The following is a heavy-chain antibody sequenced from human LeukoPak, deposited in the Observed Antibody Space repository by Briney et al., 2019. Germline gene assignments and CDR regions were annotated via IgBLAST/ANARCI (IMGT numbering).Heavy chain of an antibody. D-gene: IGHD5-18*01. Sequence: ASVEGSCKASGYTFTGYYMHWVRQAPGQGLEWMGRINPNSGGTNYAQKFQGRVTMTRDTSISTAYMELSRLRSDDTAVYYCAVVDTAMVTFDYWGQGTLVTVSS. J-gene: IGHJ4*02. CDR3: AVVDTAMVTFDY. CDR2: INPNSGGT. CDR1: GYTFTGYY. V-gene: IGHV1-2*06.